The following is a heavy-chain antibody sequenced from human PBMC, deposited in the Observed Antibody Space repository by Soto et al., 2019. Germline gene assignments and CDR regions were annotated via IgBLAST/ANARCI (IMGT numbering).Heavy chain of an antibody. D-gene: IGHD6-25*01. J-gene: IGHJ5*02. CDR2: ISDSGSTI. CDR1: GFTFSDYY. Sequence: QMQLVQSGGGLVKPGGSLTLSCKGSGFTFSDYYMIWVRQTPGKGLEWLAYISDSGSTIYYADSVRARFTIFRENAANSVYLQLDGLTDGDTAFYYCARGGSGWTRGGWLGPWGQGPLVTVSS. CDR3: ARGGSGWTRGGWLGP. V-gene: IGHV3-11*01.